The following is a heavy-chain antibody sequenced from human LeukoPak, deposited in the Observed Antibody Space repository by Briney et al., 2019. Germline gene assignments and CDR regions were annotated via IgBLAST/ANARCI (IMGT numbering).Heavy chain of an antibody. D-gene: IGHD4-17*01. Sequence: SGGSLTLSCAASGFTFDIYSMNWVRQAPGKRLEWVSYIRGDTRTKYYADSVKGRFTISRHVPKRSLYLQMNSLRAEHTAIYYWARSSTYGDYDYWGQGTLVTVSS. V-gene: IGHV3-48*01. J-gene: IGHJ4*02. CDR1: GFTFDIYS. CDR3: ARSSTYGDYDY. CDR2: IRGDTRTK.